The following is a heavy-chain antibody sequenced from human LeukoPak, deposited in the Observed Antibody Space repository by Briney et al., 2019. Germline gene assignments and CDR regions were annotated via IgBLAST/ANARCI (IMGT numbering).Heavy chain of an antibody. V-gene: IGHV3-21*01. CDR3: ARGPRNSSSYQYFQH. D-gene: IGHD6-13*01. Sequence: GGSLRLSCAASGFTFSTYSMNWVRQAPGKGLEWVSSISSSSSYIYYADSVKGRFTISRDNAKNSLYLQMNSLRAEHTAVYYCARGPRNSSSYQYFQHWGQGTLVTVSS. J-gene: IGHJ1*01. CDR1: GFTFSTYS. CDR2: ISSSSSYI.